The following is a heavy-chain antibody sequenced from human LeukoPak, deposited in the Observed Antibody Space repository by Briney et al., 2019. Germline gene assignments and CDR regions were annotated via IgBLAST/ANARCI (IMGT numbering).Heavy chain of an antibody. V-gene: IGHV1-18*04. Sequence: ASVKVSCKASGYTFTSYGISWVRQAPGQGLEWMGWISAYNGSTNYAQKLQGRVTMTTDTSTSTAYMELRSLRSDDTAVYYCARDHTGYSSSWYPDYWGQGTLVTVSS. CDR3: ARDHTGYSSSWYPDY. CDR1: GYTFTSYG. D-gene: IGHD6-13*01. J-gene: IGHJ4*02. CDR2: ISAYNGST.